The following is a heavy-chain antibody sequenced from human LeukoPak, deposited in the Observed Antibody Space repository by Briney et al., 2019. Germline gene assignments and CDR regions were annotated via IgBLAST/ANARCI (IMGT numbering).Heavy chain of an antibody. D-gene: IGHD6-19*01. J-gene: IGHJ4*02. CDR1: GFTFSSYW. CDR3: VRGLIAVAGTDF. CDR2: INTDGRTT. Sequence: GGSLRLSCAASGFTFSSYWMHWVRQSPGTGLVWVSRINTDGRTTHYADSVKGRFTISRGNAKNTLYLQMNSLRVEDTAVYYCVRGLIAVAGTDFWGQGTLVTVSS. V-gene: IGHV3-74*01.